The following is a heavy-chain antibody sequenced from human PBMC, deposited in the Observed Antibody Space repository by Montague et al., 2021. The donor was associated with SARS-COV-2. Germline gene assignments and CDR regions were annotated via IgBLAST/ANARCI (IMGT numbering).Heavy chain of an antibody. V-gene: IGHV4-4*07. CDR2: IYTSGST. CDR1: GGSISSYY. Sequence: SETLSLTCTGSGGSISSYYWSWIRQPAGKGLEWIGRIYTSGSTNYNPSLKSRVTMSVDTSKNQFSLKLRSVTAADTAVYFCARDGLERQWWMLGWFDPWGQGTLVTVSS. D-gene: IGHD1-1*01. J-gene: IGHJ5*02. CDR3: ARDGLERQWWMLGWFDP.